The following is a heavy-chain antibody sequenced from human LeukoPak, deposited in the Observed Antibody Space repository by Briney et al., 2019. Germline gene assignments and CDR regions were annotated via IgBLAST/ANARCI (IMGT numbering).Heavy chain of an antibody. J-gene: IGHJ4*02. D-gene: IGHD2-15*01. CDR2: ISSSSSYI. Sequence: GGSLRLSCAASGFTFSSYSMNWVRQAPGKGLEWVSSISSSSSYIYYADSVKGRFTISRDNAKKSLYLQMNSLRAEDTAVYYCARGPPVVAATSYYFDYWGQGTLVTVSS. V-gene: IGHV3-21*04. CDR1: GFTFSSYS. CDR3: ARGPPVVAATSYYFDY.